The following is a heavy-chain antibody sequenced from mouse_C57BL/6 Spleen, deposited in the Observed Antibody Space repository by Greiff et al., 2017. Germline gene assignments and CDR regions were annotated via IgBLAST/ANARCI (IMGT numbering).Heavy chain of an antibody. J-gene: IGHJ2*01. CDR1: GYTFTSYW. Sequence: VQLQQPGTELVKPGASVKLSCKASGYTFTSYWMHWVKQRPGQGLEWIGNINPSNGGTNYNEKFKSKATLTVDKSSSTAYMQLSSLTSEDSAVYDCARSEITTVVATKDYWGQGTTLTVSS. CDR2: INPSNGGT. CDR3: ARSEITTVVATKDY. V-gene: IGHV1-53*01. D-gene: IGHD1-1*01.